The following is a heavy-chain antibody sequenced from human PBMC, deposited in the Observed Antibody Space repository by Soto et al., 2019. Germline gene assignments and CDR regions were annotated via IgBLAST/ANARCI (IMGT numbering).Heavy chain of an antibody. CDR1: GFTFSSYA. CDR3: AKDLRQQWLVRKAAFDI. V-gene: IGHV3-23*01. D-gene: IGHD6-19*01. J-gene: IGHJ3*02. Sequence: GGSLRLSCAASGFTFSSYAMSWVRQAPGKGLEWVSAISGSGGSTYYADSVKGRFTISRDNSKNTLYLQMNSLRAEDTAVYYCAKDLRQQWLVRKAAFDIWGQGTMVTVSS. CDR2: ISGSGGST.